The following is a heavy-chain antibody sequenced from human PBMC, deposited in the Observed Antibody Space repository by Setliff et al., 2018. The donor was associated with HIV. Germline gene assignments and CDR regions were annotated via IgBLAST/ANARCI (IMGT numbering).Heavy chain of an antibody. V-gene: IGHV4-39*01. Sequence: PSETLSLTCAVSGASITTNSYYWGWIRQTPEKGLEWIGDFYYSGTTYYNPSLKSRATISVDTSQNQFSLRLSSVTAADTAVYHCARGLVVVTDSDYDTNYYYYYYMDVWGKGTTVTVSS. D-gene: IGHD5-12*01. CDR3: ARGLVVVTDSDYDTNYYYYYYMDV. J-gene: IGHJ6*03. CDR2: FYYSGTT. CDR1: GASITTNSYY.